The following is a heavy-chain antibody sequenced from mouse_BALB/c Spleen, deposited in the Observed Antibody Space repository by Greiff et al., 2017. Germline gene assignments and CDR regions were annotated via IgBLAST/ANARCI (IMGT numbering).Heavy chain of an antibody. CDR1: GFTFSSYT. D-gene: IGHD1-1*01. CDR3: ARGGYYGSSLDY. CDR2: ISNGGGST. V-gene: IGHV5-12-2*01. Sequence: DVMLVESGGGLVQPGGSLKLSCAASGFTFSSYTMSWVRQTPEKRLEWVAYISNGGGSTYYPDTVKGRFTISRDNAKNTLYLQMSSLKSEDTAMYYCARGGYYGSSLDYWGQGTTLTVSS. J-gene: IGHJ2*01.